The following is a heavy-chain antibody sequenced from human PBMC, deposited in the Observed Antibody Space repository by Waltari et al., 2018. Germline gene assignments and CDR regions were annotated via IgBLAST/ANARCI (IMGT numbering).Heavy chain of an antibody. CDR3: ARDDVDSSSFGGF. V-gene: IGHV1-18*01. Sequence: QLQLVQSGAEVKKPGASVKVSCNGSGFIFSNYGITWVRQAPGQGLGWMGWMSGYNGNTNDEQKCQGRVTMTTETATSTADMELRGLRSDDTAVCYCARDDVDSSSFGGFWGQGTLVTVSS. J-gene: IGHJ4*02. CDR2: MSGYNGNT. CDR1: GFIFSNYG. D-gene: IGHD6-13*01.